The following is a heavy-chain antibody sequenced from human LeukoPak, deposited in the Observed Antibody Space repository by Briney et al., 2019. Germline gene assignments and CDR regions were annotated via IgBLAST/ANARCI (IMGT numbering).Heavy chain of an antibody. J-gene: IGHJ4*02. CDR1: GGSVSSGSYY. CDR2: IYYSGST. Sequence: SETLSLTCTVSGGSVSSGSYYWRWLRQPPGKGLEWIGYIYYSGSTNYNPSLKSRVTISVDTSKNQFSLKLSSVTAAGTAVYYCARSGSRVLPAAIWGQGTLVTVSS. D-gene: IGHD2-2*01. V-gene: IGHV4-61*01. CDR3: ARSGSRVLPAAI.